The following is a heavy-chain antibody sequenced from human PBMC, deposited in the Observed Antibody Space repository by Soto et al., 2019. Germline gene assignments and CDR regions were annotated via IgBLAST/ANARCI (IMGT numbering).Heavy chain of an antibody. Sequence: QVQLVQSGAEVKKPGSSVNFSCKASGGTFSSYAISWVRQAPGQGLEWMGGIIPIFGTADYAQKFQGRVTITTDETTSTAYIELSSLKSEDTALYYFGRDRSYGDYADYKCYGMDGWGRGTTLT. D-gene: IGHD4-17*01. V-gene: IGHV1-69*01. CDR3: GRDRSYGDYADYKCYGMDG. CDR1: GGTFSSYA. CDR2: IIPIFGTA. J-gene: IGHJ6*02.